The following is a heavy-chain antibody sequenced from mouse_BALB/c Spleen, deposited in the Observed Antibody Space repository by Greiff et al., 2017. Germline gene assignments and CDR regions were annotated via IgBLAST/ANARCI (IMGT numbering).Heavy chain of an antibody. CDR1: GYTFTSYW. D-gene: IGHD2-14*01. CDR3: ARGRGYYRYDYAMDY. CDR2: INPSTGYT. Sequence: VKLMESGAELAKPGASVKMSCKASGYTFTSYWMHWVKQRPGQGLEWIGYINPSTGYTEYNQKFKDKATLTADKSSSTAYMQLSSLTSEDSAVYYCARGRGYYRYDYAMDYWGQGTSVTVSS. V-gene: IGHV1-7*01. J-gene: IGHJ4*01.